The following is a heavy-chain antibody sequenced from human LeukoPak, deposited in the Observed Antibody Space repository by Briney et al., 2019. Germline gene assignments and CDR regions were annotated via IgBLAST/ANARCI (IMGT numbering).Heavy chain of an antibody. Sequence: GGSLRLSCVASEFTFSDYAMSWVRQAPGKGLEWVSGLNEDGSTTFYADSVQGWFIISRDNSQNIVYLQMSSLRVEDTAVYYCVKDYPRIGVTGTTSFFDYWGQGNLVTVSS. J-gene: IGHJ4*02. CDR3: VKDYPRIGVTGTTSFFDY. CDR1: EFTFSDYA. V-gene: IGHV3-23*01. D-gene: IGHD1-7*01. CDR2: LNEDGSTT.